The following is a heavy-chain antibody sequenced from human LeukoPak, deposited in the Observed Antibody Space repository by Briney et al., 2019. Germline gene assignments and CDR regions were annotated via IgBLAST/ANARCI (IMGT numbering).Heavy chain of an antibody. J-gene: IGHJ4*02. V-gene: IGHV3-23*01. CDR1: GFIFSSYA. CDR3: ASGSSSSWYLGGY. Sequence: GGSLRLSCAASGFIFSSYAMSWVRQAPGKGLEWVSGISGSGANTHYADSVKGRFTISRDNSKNSLYLQMNSLRAEDTAVYYCASGSSSSWYLGGYWGQGTLVTVSS. D-gene: IGHD6-13*01. CDR2: ISGSGANT.